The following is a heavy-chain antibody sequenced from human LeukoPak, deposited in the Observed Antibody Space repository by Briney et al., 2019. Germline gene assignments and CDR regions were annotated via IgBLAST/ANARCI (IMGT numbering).Heavy chain of an antibody. CDR3: ARAVRGYYDGMDV. V-gene: IGHV3-74*01. Sequence: GGSLRLSCAASGFTFNNYWMHWVRQTPGKGLVWVSRIKSDGSSTTYADSVKGRFTISRDNAKNSLYLQMNSLRAQHTAVYYCARAVRGYYDGMDVWGQGTTVTVSS. CDR1: GFTFNNYW. CDR2: IKSDGSST. J-gene: IGHJ6*02. D-gene: IGHD3-10*01.